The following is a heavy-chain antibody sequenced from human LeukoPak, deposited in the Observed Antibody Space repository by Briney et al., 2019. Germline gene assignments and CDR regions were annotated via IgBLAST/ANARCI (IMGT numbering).Heavy chain of an antibody. CDR3: ARGRRRSYAEIDS. CDR1: GYSISSSNW. Sequence: SDTLCLTCAVSGYSISSSNWWGWVRHPPGKALEWIGSVYHSGSTNYNPSLKSRATMSVYTSKNQLSLKLSSVTALDTAVSYCARGRRRSYAEIDSWGQGTLVTVSS. CDR2: VYHSGST. J-gene: IGHJ4*02. D-gene: IGHD3-16*01. V-gene: IGHV4-28*06.